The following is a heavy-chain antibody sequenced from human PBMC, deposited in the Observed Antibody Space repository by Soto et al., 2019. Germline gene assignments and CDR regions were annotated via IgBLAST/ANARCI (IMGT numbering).Heavy chain of an antibody. CDR2: IRRDGGEQ. V-gene: IGHV3-7*04. CDR3: ARLPRGQWRSHLDY. D-gene: IGHD6-19*01. J-gene: IGHJ4*02. CDR1: GFSFSDHW. Sequence: EVQLVESGGGLVQPGGSLRLSCAASGFSFSDHWMSWVRQAPGKGLEWVANIRRDGGEQYYVDSVRGRFTMSRDNAKSARALQMDRLRADDAAVYYCARLPRGQWRSHLDYWGQGTLVTVSS.